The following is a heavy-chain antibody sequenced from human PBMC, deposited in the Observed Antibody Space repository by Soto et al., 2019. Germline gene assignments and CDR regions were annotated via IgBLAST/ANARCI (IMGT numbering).Heavy chain of an antibody. CDR1: GYTFTGYY. J-gene: IGHJ4*02. Sequence: ASVKVSCKASGYTFTGYYMHWVRQAPGQGLEWMGWINPNSGGTNYAQKFQGWVTMTRDTSISTAYMELRSLRSDDTAVYYCARGDSSGWYSIDYWGQGTLVTVSS. D-gene: IGHD6-19*01. CDR2: INPNSGGT. CDR3: ARGDSSGWYSIDY. V-gene: IGHV1-2*04.